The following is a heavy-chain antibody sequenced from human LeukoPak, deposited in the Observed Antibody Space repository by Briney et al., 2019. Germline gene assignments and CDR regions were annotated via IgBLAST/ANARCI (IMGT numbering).Heavy chain of an antibody. D-gene: IGHD3-22*01. Sequence: PSETLSLTCAVSGGSISSSNWWSWVRQPPGQGLEWIGEIYHSGSTNYNPSLKSRVTISVDKSKNQFSLKLSSVTAADTAVYYCARSSYYDSPKHREFDYWGQGTLVTVSS. J-gene: IGHJ4*02. CDR2: IYHSGST. CDR1: GGSISSSNW. CDR3: ARSSYYDSPKHREFDY. V-gene: IGHV4-4*02.